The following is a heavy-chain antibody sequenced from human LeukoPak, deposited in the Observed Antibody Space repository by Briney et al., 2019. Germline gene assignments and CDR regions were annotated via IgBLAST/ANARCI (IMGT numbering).Heavy chain of an antibody. CDR2: INPNSGDT. J-gene: IGHJ4*02. CDR1: GYTFTDSY. Sequence: ASVKVSCKASGYTFTDSYMHWVRQAPGQGLEWMGWINPNSGDTNYAQNFQGRVTMTRDTSISTAYMELSTLRSDDTAVYYCARIKPISGSYDYWGQGTLVTVSS. D-gene: IGHD3-22*01. V-gene: IGHV1-2*02. CDR3: ARIKPISGSYDY.